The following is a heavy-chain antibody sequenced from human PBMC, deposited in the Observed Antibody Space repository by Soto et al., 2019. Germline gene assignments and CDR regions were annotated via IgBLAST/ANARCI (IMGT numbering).Heavy chain of an antibody. Sequence: SVKVSCKASGGTLSSYAISWVRQAPGQGLEWMGGIIPIFGTANYAQKFQGRVTITADKSTSTAYMELSSLRSEDTAVYYCARGEDIVALTPDHYYYGMDVWGQGTTVTVSS. J-gene: IGHJ6*02. V-gene: IGHV1-69*06. CDR3: ARGEDIVALTPDHYYYGMDV. CDR1: GGTLSSYA. CDR2: IIPIFGTA. D-gene: IGHD5-12*01.